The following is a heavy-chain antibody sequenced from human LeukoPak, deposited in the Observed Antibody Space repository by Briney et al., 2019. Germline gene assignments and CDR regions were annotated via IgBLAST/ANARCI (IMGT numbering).Heavy chain of an antibody. V-gene: IGHV3-30*18. CDR3: AKVSRITMIVVGPFDY. CDR1: GFTFSSYA. CDR2: ISYDGSNK. J-gene: IGHJ4*02. D-gene: IGHD3-22*01. Sequence: GGSLRLSCAASGFTFSSYAMSWVRQAPGKGLEWVAVISYDGSNKYYADSVKGRFTISRDNSKNTLYLQMNSLRAEDTAVYYCAKVSRITMIVVGPFDYWGQGTLVTVSS.